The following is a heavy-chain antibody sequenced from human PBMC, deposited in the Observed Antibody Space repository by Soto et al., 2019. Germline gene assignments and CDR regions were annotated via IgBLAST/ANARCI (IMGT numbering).Heavy chain of an antibody. CDR2: IQHGGST. CDR1: GGSISRDGDY. CDR3: ARAHYGDYGYGMDV. D-gene: IGHD4-17*01. V-gene: IGHV4-30-2*01. Sequence: SETLSLTCTVSGGSISRDGDYWSWIRQPPGKGLEWIGYIQHGGSTYYNPSLKSRVTISVDRSKNQFSLKLTSVTAADTAVYYCARAHYGDYGYGMDVWGQGTTVTVSS. J-gene: IGHJ6*02.